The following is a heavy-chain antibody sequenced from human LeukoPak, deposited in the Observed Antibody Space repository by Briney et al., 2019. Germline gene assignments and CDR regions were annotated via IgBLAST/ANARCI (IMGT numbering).Heavy chain of an antibody. D-gene: IGHD6-19*01. J-gene: IGHJ3*02. CDR2: IIPVFGTA. CDR3: ARGPRLDSSGWYYGAFDI. V-gene: IGHV1-69*13. Sequence: SVKVSCTASVVTFSSYAISWVRQAPRQGLEWMGGIIPVFGTANYAQKFQGRVTITADESTSTAYMELSSLRSEDTAVYYCARGPRLDSSGWYYGAFDIWGQGTMVTVSS. CDR1: VVTFSSYA.